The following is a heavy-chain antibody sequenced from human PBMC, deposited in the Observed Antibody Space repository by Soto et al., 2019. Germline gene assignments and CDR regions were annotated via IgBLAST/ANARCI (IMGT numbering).Heavy chain of an antibody. CDR2: ISYDGSNK. CDR3: AKDLNPYSSSPFDY. Sequence: GGSLRLSCAASGFTFSSYGMHWVRQAPGKGLEWVAVISYDGSNKYYADSVKGRFTISRDNSKNTLYLQMNSLRAEDTAVYYCAKDLNPYSSSPFDYWGQGTLVTVSS. J-gene: IGHJ4*02. CDR1: GFTFSSYG. V-gene: IGHV3-30*18. D-gene: IGHD6-13*01.